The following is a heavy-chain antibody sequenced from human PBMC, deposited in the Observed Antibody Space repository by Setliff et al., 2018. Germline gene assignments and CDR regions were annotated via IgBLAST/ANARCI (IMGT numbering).Heavy chain of an antibody. D-gene: IGHD2-8*01. J-gene: IGHJ4*02. CDR3: ARLVRFCTRTACQRLSGGEF. CDR2: ISPYTGKT. Sequence: GASVKVSCKASGYTFSDYIINWVRQAPGQGLEWVGWISPYTGKTYFAQKLQGRVTMTTDTSTGIAYMELRSLRSDDTAIYFCARLVRFCTRTACQRLSGGEFWGQGTLVTVSS. CDR1: GYTFSDYI. V-gene: IGHV1-18*01.